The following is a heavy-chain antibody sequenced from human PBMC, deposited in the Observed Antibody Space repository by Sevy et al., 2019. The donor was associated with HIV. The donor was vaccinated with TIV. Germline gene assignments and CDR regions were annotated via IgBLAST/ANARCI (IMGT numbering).Heavy chain of an antibody. D-gene: IGHD2-8*01. Sequence: GESLKISCKGSGYNFPNYGIAWVRQMPGKDLEWMGIIYPGDSDVRYSPSFQGQVTFSADKSISTAYLQWSSLKASDSAIYYCARGVLASYFDYWGQGTLLTVSS. CDR2: IYPGDSDV. J-gene: IGHJ4*02. CDR1: GYNFPNYG. V-gene: IGHV5-51*01. CDR3: ARGVLASYFDY.